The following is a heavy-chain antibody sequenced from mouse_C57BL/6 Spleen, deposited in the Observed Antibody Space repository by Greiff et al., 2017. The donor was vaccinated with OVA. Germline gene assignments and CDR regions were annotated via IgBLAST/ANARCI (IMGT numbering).Heavy chain of an antibody. V-gene: IGHV1-39*01. Sequence: EVQLKESGPELVKPGASVKISCKASGYSFTDYNMNWVKQSNGKSLEWIGVINPNYGTTSYNQKFKGKATLTVDQSSSTAYMQLNSLTSEDSAVYYGARSGYYGSSEGDFDYWGQGTTLTVSS. CDR1: GYSFTDYN. CDR2: INPNYGTT. CDR3: ARSGYYGSSEGDFDY. J-gene: IGHJ2*01. D-gene: IGHD1-1*01.